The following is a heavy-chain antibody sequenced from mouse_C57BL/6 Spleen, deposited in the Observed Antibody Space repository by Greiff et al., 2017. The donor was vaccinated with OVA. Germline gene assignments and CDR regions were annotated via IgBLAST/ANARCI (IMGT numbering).Heavy chain of an antibody. Sequence: EVQRVESEGGLVQPGSSMKLSCTASGFTFSDYYMAWVRQVPEKGLEWVANINNDGSSTYYLDSLKSRFIISRDNAKNLLYLQRSSLKSEDTATYYCAREVGGYAMDYWGQGTSVTVSS. CDR2: INNDGSST. D-gene: IGHD1-1*02. CDR1: GFTFSDYY. J-gene: IGHJ4*01. V-gene: IGHV5-16*01. CDR3: AREVGGYAMDY.